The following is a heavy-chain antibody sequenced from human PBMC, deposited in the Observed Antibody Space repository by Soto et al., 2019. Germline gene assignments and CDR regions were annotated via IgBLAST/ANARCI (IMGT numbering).Heavy chain of an antibody. Sequence: EVPLLESGGGLVQPGGSLSLSCAASGFTFSSYAMSWVRQAPGKGLEWVSAISGSGGSTYYADSVKGRFTISRDNSKNTLYLQMTSLRSEDTAVYYWAKDEDCSGGSGVCDYFSYWGQGTLVTVSS. J-gene: IGHJ4*02. CDR2: ISGSGGST. CDR3: AKDEDCSGGSGVCDYFSY. D-gene: IGHD2-15*01. CDR1: GFTFSSYA. V-gene: IGHV3-23*01.